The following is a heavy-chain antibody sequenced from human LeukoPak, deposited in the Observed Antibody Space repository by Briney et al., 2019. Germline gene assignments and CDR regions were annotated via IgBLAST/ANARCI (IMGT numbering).Heavy chain of an antibody. CDR1: GYTLTELS. J-gene: IGHJ6*02. CDR2: FDPEDGET. CDR3: ARVYVVVTAIPWYYYGMDV. Sequence: ASVKVSCKVSGYTLTELSMHWVRQAPGKGLEWMGGFDPEDGETIYAQKFQGRVTMTEDTSTDTAYMELSSLRSEDTAVYYCARVYVVVTAIPWYYYGMDVWGQGTTVTVSS. V-gene: IGHV1-24*01. D-gene: IGHD2-21*02.